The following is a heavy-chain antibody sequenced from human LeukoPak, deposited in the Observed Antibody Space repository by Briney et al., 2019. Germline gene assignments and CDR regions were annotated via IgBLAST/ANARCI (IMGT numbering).Heavy chain of an antibody. CDR2: IIPIFGTA. Sequence: SVKVSCKASGGTFISYAISWVRQAPGQGLEWMGGIIPIFGTANYAQKFQGRVTITADESTSTAYMELSSLRSEDTAVYYCARDWDRYYGSGSYYLLDAFDIWGQGTMVTVSS. J-gene: IGHJ3*02. V-gene: IGHV1-69*13. CDR3: ARDWDRYYGSGSYYLLDAFDI. CDR1: GGTFISYA. D-gene: IGHD3-10*01.